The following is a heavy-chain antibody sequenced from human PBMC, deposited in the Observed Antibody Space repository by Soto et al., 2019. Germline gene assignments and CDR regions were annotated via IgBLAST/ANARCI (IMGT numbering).Heavy chain of an antibody. Sequence: XGILALTFTVCGDSVSSRGDYGGGIRQTPGKGLEWIGSMYFSGSAYYNPSFKSRVTISVDTSRSQFSLKVNSVTAADTAVYYCARNWNWNYKGKWFDPWAQRTLVTVSS. V-gene: IGHV4-39*01. D-gene: IGHD1-7*01. J-gene: IGHJ5*02. CDR1: GDSVSSRGDY. CDR3: ARNWNWNYKGKWFDP. CDR2: MYFSGSA.